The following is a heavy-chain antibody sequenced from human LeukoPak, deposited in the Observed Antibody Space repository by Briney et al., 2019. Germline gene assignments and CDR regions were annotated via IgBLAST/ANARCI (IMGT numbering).Heavy chain of an antibody. CDR2: IYNSGST. Sequence: PSETLSLTCSVSGGSISGYYWSWIRQPPGKGLEWIGCIYNSGSTNYNPSLKSRVTISVDTSKNQFSLKLSSVTAADTAVYYCARDGSSRSVQHWGQGTLVTVSS. J-gene: IGHJ1*01. V-gene: IGHV4-59*01. CDR3: ARDGSSRSVQH. CDR1: GGSISGYY. D-gene: IGHD6-13*01.